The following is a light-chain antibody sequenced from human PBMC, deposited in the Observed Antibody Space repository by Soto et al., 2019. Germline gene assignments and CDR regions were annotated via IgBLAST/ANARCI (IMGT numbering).Light chain of an antibody. CDR3: PQYGNSPLT. J-gene: IGKJ4*01. V-gene: IGKV3-20*01. CDR1: QSVRSDY. Sequence: EIVCTTYPDTLSLSPGHRATLSCSASQSVRSDYFAGYQQKPGRAHRVISFGVSTRATGVPDRFSGSGSGTDFTLTISRLEPEDWALYYCPQYGNSPLTFGGGTKLDI. CDR2: GVS.